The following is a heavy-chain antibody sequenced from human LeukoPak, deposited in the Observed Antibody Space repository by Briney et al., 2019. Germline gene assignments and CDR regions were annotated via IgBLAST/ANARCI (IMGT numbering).Heavy chain of an antibody. CDR3: ARDRAYYDSSVVDY. V-gene: IGHV3-30*02. D-gene: IGHD3-22*01. Sequence: GGSLRLSCAASGFTFSSYGMHWVRQAPGKGLEWVAFIRYDGSNKYYADSVKGRFTISRDNSKNTLYLQMNSLRAEDTAVYYCARDRAYYDSSVVDYWGQGTLVTVSS. CDR2: IRYDGSNK. J-gene: IGHJ4*02. CDR1: GFTFSSYG.